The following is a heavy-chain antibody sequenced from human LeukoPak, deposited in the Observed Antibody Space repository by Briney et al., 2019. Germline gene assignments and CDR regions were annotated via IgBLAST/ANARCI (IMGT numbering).Heavy chain of an antibody. Sequence: GSLRLSCAASGFTFSSYEMNWVRQAPGKGLEWVSYISSSGSTIYYADSVKGRFTISGDNAKNSLYLQMNSLRAEDTAVYYCARRGSSDAFDIWGQGTMVTVSS. CDR1: GFTFSSYE. J-gene: IGHJ3*02. D-gene: IGHD5-12*01. V-gene: IGHV3-48*03. CDR3: ARRGSSDAFDI. CDR2: ISSSGSTI.